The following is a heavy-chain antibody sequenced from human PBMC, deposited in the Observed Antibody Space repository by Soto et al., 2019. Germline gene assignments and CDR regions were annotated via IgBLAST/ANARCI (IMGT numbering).Heavy chain of an antibody. CDR1: GDSIGTRY. CDR2: IHYTGST. CDR3: ARSSYYYDSSGYFFSWFDP. V-gene: IGHV4-59*08. D-gene: IGHD3-22*01. Sequence: SETLSLTCTISGDSIGTRYWSWIRQPPGKGLEWIGYIHYTGSTKYNPSLQSRVTMSVDTSKNQFSLRLSSVTAADTAVYFCARSSYYYDSSGYFFSWFDPWGQGTLVTVSS. J-gene: IGHJ5*02.